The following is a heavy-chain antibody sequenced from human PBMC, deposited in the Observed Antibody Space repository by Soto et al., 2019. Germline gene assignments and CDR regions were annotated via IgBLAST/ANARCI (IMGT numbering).Heavy chain of an antibody. D-gene: IGHD3-10*01. Sequence: ASVKVSCKASGYTLTSYAMHWVRQAPGQRLGWMGWINAGNGNTKYSQKFQGRVTITRDTSASTAYMELSSLRSEDTAVYYCARDQKNTMVRGVMDVWGQGTTVTVSS. J-gene: IGHJ6*02. CDR3: ARDQKNTMVRGVMDV. V-gene: IGHV1-3*01. CDR1: GYTLTSYA. CDR2: INAGNGNT.